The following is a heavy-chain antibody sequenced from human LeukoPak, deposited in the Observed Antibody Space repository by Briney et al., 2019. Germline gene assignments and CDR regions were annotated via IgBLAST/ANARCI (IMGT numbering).Heavy chain of an antibody. CDR2: IYPGDSDA. J-gene: IGHJ4*02. Sequence: KSGESLKISCQGSGYPFPIHWIGWVRQMPGKGLEWMGVIYPGDSDARYSPSFQGQVTISADKPINTAYLQWNSLKASDTAMYYCARRDFGGNFVDYWGQGTLVTVSS. CDR3: ARRDFGGNFVDY. CDR1: GYPFPIHW. V-gene: IGHV5-51*01. D-gene: IGHD4-23*01.